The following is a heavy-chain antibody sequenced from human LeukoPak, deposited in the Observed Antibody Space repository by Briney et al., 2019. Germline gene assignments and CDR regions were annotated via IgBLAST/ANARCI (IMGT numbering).Heavy chain of an antibody. CDR2: ILHSGST. Sequence: SETLSLTCAVSGYSISSAYYWGWIRQPPGKGLEWIGGILHSGSTYYTPSLKSRVTISVDTSKNHFSLKLTSVTAADTAVYYSATDRGVRGEMDFWGQGTLVTVSS. D-gene: IGHD3-10*01. CDR1: GYSISSAYY. CDR3: ATDRGVRGEMDF. V-gene: IGHV4-38-2*02. J-gene: IGHJ4*02.